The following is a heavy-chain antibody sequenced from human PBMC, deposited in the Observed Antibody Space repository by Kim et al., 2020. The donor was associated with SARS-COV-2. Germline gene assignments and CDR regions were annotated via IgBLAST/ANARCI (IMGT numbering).Heavy chain of an antibody. Sequence: IFGTANYAQKFQGRVTITADESTSTAYMELSSLRSEDTAVYYCARDIDYPWGQGTLVTVSS. J-gene: IGHJ5*02. CDR3: ARDIDYP. V-gene: IGHV1-69*01. CDR2: IFGTA. D-gene: IGHD3-16*02.